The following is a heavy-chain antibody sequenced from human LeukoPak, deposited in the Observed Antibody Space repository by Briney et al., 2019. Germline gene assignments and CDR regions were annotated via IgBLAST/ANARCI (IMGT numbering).Heavy chain of an antibody. J-gene: IGHJ4*02. CDR3: ARDAYGSDY. Sequence: GASVKVSCKASRFTFSSPTVQWVRQAPGHGLEWMGRIIPSGGATTYAQKFQGRVTMTSDTSTTTVYMELSSLRSEDTAMYYCARDAYGSDYWGQGTLVTVSS. CDR1: RFTFSSPT. D-gene: IGHD3-10*01. CDR2: IIPSGGAT. V-gene: IGHV1-46*01.